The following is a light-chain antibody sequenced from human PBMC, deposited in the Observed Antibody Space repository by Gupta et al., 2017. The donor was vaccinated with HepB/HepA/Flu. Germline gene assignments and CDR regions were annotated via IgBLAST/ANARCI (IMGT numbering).Light chain of an antibody. CDR2: SNN. Sequence: QSVLTQPPSASGTPGQRVTISCSGRTSNIGRNPVNWYQQLPGTAPKLLIYSNNQRPSGGPARVSASNSGTSASLAISVLQAEEEADYYCEAWDDSRNGYVVFGGGTKLTVL. J-gene: IGLJ2*01. CDR3: EAWDDSRNGYVV. V-gene: IGLV1-44*01. CDR1: TSNIGRNP.